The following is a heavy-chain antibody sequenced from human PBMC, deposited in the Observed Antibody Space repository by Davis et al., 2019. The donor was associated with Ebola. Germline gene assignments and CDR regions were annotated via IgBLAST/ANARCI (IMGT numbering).Heavy chain of an antibody. D-gene: IGHD3-22*01. CDR3: ARDRYSDGSGYFFEQSH. CDR2: INTYSGGT. CDR1: GHTFTGYY. V-gene: IGHV1-2*02. J-gene: IGHJ4*02. Sequence: ASVKVSCKASGHTFTGYYMHWVRQAPGQGLEWMGWINTYSGGTKYAQKFQGRVTMTADTSTSTAYMELSSLRSEDTAMYYCARDRYSDGSGYFFEQSHWGQGTLVTVSS.